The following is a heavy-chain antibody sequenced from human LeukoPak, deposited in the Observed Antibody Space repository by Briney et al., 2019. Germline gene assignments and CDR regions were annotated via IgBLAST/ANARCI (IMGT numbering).Heavy chain of an antibody. Sequence: SSETLSLTCSVSGPLFPLYYWDCIRQAPGRGLEWIGCISDTGTTYYNPSLKGRLTISLDTAKNQFSLKVRSVTAADSAKYYYTKGYYEPFDSWGQGILVTVSS. CDR2: ISDTGTT. J-gene: IGHJ4*02. D-gene: IGHD3-22*01. V-gene: IGHV4-59*01. CDR3: TKGYYEPFDS. CDR1: GPLFPLYY.